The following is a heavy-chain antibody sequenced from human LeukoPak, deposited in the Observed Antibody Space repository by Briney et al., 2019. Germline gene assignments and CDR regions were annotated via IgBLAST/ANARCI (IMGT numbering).Heavy chain of an antibody. CDR3: ARLYYYNSSGYLAYFDY. V-gene: IGHV5-51*01. Sequence: GESLKISCKGSGYSFTSYWIGWVRQMPGKGLEWMGIIYPGDSDTRYSPSFQGQVTISADKSISTAYLQWSSLKASDTAMYYCARLYYYNSSGYLAYFDYWGQGTLVTVSS. CDR1: GYSFTSYW. D-gene: IGHD3-22*01. CDR2: IYPGDSDT. J-gene: IGHJ4*02.